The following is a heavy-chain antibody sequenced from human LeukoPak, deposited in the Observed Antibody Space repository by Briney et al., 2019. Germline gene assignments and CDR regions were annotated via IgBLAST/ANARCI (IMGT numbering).Heavy chain of an antibody. V-gene: IGHV3-23*01. Sequence: GGSPRLSCVASGFTFSSYAMNWVRQAPGKGLEWVSAIGGSDGSTYYADSVKGRFTISRDNSKNTLYLQMNSLRAEDTAVYYCAKVVVAASWDQNFDYWGQGTLVTVSS. CDR3: AKVVVAASWDQNFDY. J-gene: IGHJ4*02. D-gene: IGHD2-15*01. CDR1: GFTFSSYA. CDR2: IGGSDGST.